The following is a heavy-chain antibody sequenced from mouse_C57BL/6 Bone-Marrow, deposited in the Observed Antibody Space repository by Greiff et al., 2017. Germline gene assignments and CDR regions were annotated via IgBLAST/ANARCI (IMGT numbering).Heavy chain of an antibody. CDR1: GYTFTGYF. D-gene: IGHD2-1*01. Sequence: DVKLVESGPELVKPGASVKISCKASGYTFTGYFMNWVKQSHGKSLEWIGRINPYNGDTYYNQKFKGKATMTVDKSSSTAHMQLRSLTSEDTAVYYCGTGNYGNNLYYEGRGTALTVTA. CDR2: INPYNGDT. J-gene: IGHJ2*01. V-gene: IGHV1-20*01. CDR3: GTGNYGNNLYY.